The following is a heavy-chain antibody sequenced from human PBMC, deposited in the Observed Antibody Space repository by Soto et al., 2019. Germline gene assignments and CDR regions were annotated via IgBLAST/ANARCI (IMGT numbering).Heavy chain of an antibody. Sequence: ASVKVSCKASGGTFSSYAISWVRQAPGQGLEWMGGIIPIFGTANYAQKFRGRVAITRDTSTATAYIELTGLTSEDTAVYFCSEDRPDIGVGWWVWGQGTTVTVSS. D-gene: IGHD2-15*01. CDR1: GGTFSSYA. CDR3: SEDRPDIGVGWWV. V-gene: IGHV1-69*05. CDR2: IIPIFGTA. J-gene: IGHJ6*02.